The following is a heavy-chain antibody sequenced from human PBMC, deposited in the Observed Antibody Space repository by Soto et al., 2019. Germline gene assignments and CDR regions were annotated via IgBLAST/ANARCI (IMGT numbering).Heavy chain of an antibody. J-gene: IGHJ4*02. D-gene: IGHD1-7*01. CDR2: ISYDGSNK. CDR3: ARGELLSAAFFDY. V-gene: IGHV3-30-3*01. CDR1: GFAFIHYA. Sequence: GGSLRLSCVASGFAFIHYAMHWVRQAPGKGLEWVALISYDGSNKCYADSVKGRFTLSRDNSKNTLYLQLNTLRAEDTALYYCARGELLSAAFFDYWGQGTLVTVSS.